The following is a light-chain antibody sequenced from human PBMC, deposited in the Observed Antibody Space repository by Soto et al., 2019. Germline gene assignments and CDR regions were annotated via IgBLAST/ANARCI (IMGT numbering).Light chain of an antibody. V-gene: IGLV1-51*02. CDR2: EDN. J-gene: IGLJ2*01. CDR3: GAWDTSLSGGI. CDR1: SSNIGIDC. Sequence: QSVLTQPPSVSAAPGQKVTISCSGSSSNIGIDCVSWYQQLPGTAPKLLIYEDNKRPSGIPDRFSGSKSGTSATLDITGLQTGDEADYYCGAWDTSLSGGIFGGGTKLTVL.